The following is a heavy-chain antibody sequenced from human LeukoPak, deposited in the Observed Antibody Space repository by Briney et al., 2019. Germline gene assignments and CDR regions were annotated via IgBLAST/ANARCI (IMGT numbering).Heavy chain of an antibody. Sequence: SETLSLTCSVSDDSITMYYWTWIRQPPGKGLEWIGYVDHTGSTNFNPSLNGRVSISRDTSKNLFSLRLRSVTAADTAVYFCAGWRVSSSTWHSTYYYYFYMDVWGKGTTVTVSS. V-gene: IGHV4-59*01. CDR2: VDHTGST. CDR3: AGWRVSSSTWHSTYYYYFYMDV. D-gene: IGHD4-11*01. CDR1: DDSITMYY. J-gene: IGHJ6*03.